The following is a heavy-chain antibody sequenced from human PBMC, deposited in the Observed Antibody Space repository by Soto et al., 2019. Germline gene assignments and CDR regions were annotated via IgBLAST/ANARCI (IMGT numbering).Heavy chain of an antibody. D-gene: IGHD5-18*01. V-gene: IGHV1-69*01. CDR1: GGTFRSYA. Sequence: QVQLVQSGAEVKKPGSSVKVSCKASGGTFRSYAIRWVRQAPGQGLEWMGGIIPIFGAANYAQKFQGRVTITADESTSTAYRELSSLRSEDTAVYYCARGGYSYGYGFDYWGQGTLVTVSS. CDR2: IIPIFGAA. CDR3: ARGGYSYGYGFDY. J-gene: IGHJ4*02.